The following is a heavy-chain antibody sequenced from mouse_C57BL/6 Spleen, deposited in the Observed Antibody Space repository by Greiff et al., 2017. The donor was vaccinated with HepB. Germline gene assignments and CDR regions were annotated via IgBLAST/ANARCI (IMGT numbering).Heavy chain of an antibody. CDR2: ISSGGDYI. J-gene: IGHJ3*01. CDR1: GFTFSSYA. D-gene: IGHD2-5*01. CDR3: TRYYYSNYVFAY. Sequence: EVKVEESGEGLVKPGGSLKLSCAASGFTFSSYAMSWVRQTPEKRLEWVAYISSGGDYIYYADTVKGRFTISRDNARNTLYLQMSSLKSEDTAMYYCTRYYYSNYVFAYWGQGTLVTVSA. V-gene: IGHV5-9-1*02.